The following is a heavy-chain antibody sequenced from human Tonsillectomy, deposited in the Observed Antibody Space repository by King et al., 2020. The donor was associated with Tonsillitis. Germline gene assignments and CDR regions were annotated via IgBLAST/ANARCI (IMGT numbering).Heavy chain of an antibody. CDR1: GDTLSNYA. V-gene: IGHV7-4-1*02. Sequence: QLVQSGSELKKPGASVKVSCKASGDTLSNYALNWVRQAPGQGLEWMGWINTNTGNPTYAQGFTXRFVFSXDTSVSTAYLQISSLRSEDTAVYYCARVLGGQXSGSXGFDYWGQXXXVTVSS. D-gene: IGHD3-10*01. CDR3: ARVLGGQXSGSXGFDY. CDR2: INTNTGNP. J-gene: IGHJ4*02.